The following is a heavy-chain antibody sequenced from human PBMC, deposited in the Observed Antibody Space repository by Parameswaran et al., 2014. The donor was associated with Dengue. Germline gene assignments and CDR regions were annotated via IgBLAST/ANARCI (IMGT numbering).Heavy chain of an antibody. CDR2: FDPEDGET. J-gene: IGHJ6*02. Sequence: VRQMPGKGLEWMGGFDPEDGETIYAQKFQGRVTMTEDTSTDTAYMELSSLRSEDTAVYYCARCNSRYYYYGMDVWGQGTTVTVSS. D-gene: IGHD4-23*01. V-gene: IGHV1-24*01. CDR3: ARCNSRYYYYGMDV.